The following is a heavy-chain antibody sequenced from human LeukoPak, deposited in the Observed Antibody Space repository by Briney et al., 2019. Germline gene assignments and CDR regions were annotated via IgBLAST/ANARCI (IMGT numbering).Heavy chain of an antibody. V-gene: IGHV3-9*01. D-gene: IGHD3-9*01. Sequence: PGGSLRLSCAAPGFTFDDYAMHWVRQAPGKGLEWVSGISWNSGSIGYADSVKGRFTISRDNAKNSLYLQMNSLRAEDTALYYCAKAPYYDITDAFDIWGQGTMVTVSS. CDR3: AKAPYYDITDAFDI. J-gene: IGHJ3*02. CDR1: GFTFDDYA. CDR2: ISWNSGSI.